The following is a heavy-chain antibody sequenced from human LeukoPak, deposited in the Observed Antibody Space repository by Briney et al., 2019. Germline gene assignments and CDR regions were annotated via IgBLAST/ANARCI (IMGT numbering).Heavy chain of an antibody. CDR3: ARDINYYYGMDV. V-gene: IGHV3-30-3*01. CDR2: ISYDGSNK. Sequence: GGSLRLSCAASGFTSSSYAMHWVRQAPGKGLEWVAVISYDGSNKYYADSVKGRFTISRDNSKNTLYLQMNSLRAEDTAVYYCARDINYYYGMDVWGQGTTVTVSS. J-gene: IGHJ6*02. CDR1: GFTSSSYA. D-gene: IGHD1-14*01.